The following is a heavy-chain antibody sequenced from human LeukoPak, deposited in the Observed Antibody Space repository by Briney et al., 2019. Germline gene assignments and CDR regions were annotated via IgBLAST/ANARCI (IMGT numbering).Heavy chain of an antibody. D-gene: IGHD4-11*01. V-gene: IGHV3-49*03. CDR3: ARDPTLHDYSNYFDY. CDR1: GFTFGDYA. CDR2: IRSKAYGGTT. Sequence: GGSLRLSCTASGFTFGDYAMSWFRQAPGKGLEWVGFIRSKAYGGTTEYAASVKGRFTISRDDSKSIAYLQMNSLRAEDTAVYYCARDPTLHDYSNYFDYWGQGTLVTVSS. J-gene: IGHJ4*02.